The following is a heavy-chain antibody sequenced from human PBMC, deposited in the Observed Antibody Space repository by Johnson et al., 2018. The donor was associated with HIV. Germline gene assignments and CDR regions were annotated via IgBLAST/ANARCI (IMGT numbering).Heavy chain of an antibody. J-gene: IGHJ3*02. CDR2: VHSDGTL. CDR3: TTDWSMVRGFIDAFDI. D-gene: IGHD3-10*01. CDR1: GFTVSNNY. V-gene: IGHV3-53*01. Sequence: VQLVESGGGLVQPGGSLRLSCAASGFTVSNNYMNWVRQTPGQGLEWVSVVHSDGTLYYADSVKGRFSITRDNTKTSLYLQINSLKTEDTAVYYCTTDWSMVRGFIDAFDIWGQGTMVTVCS.